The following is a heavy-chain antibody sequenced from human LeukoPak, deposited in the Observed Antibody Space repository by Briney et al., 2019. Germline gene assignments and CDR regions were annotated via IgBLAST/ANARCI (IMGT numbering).Heavy chain of an antibody. D-gene: IGHD4-11*01. CDR2: VDHTGST. CDR3: ARGRVSSSTWYSTYYYFFYMDF. Sequence: SETLSLTCTVSDDSITMYYWTWIRQPPGKGLEWIGYVDHTGSTKFNPSLNGRVSISRDTSNNFFSLRLRSVTAADTAIYFCARGRVSSSTWYSTYYYFFYMDFWGKGTTVTVSS. CDR1: DDSITMYY. J-gene: IGHJ6*03. V-gene: IGHV4-59*01.